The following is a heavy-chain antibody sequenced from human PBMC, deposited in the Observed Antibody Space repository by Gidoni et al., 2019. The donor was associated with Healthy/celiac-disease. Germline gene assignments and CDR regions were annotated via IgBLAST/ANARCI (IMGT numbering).Heavy chain of an antibody. V-gene: IGHV3-73*02. CDR2: IRSKANSYAT. D-gene: IGHD3-9*01. J-gene: IGHJ6*02. CDR1: GFPFSGSA. CDR3: TRHIGPLDRPSRPGYYAYYYYGMDV. Sequence: EVQLVESGGGLVPPGGSLKLSCAASGFPFSGSAMHCVRPASGQGLAWVGRIRSKANSYATAYAASVKGRFTISRDDSKNTAYLQMNSLKTEDTAVYYCTRHIGPLDRPSRPGYYAYYYYGMDVWGQGTTVTVSS.